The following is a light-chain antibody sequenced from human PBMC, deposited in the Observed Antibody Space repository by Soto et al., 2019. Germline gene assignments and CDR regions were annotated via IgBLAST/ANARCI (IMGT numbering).Light chain of an antibody. V-gene: IGKV3-15*01. CDR3: QQYHNWPPQYT. Sequence: EIVMTQSPAPLSVSPGERATVSCRASQTVSSNLAWYQQKPGQAPRLLIHGASTRATGVPARFSGSGSGTEFTLTISSLQSEDFAVYYCQQYHNWPPQYTFGQGTKLQMK. CDR2: GAS. J-gene: IGKJ2*01. CDR1: QTVSSN.